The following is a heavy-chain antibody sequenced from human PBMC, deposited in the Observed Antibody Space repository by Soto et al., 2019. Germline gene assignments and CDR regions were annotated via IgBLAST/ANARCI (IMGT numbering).Heavy chain of an antibody. D-gene: IGHD6-13*01. Sequence: QVQLVQSGAEVKKPGSSVKVSCKASGGTFSSYAISWVRQAPGQGLEWMGGIIPIFGTANYAQKFQGRVTITADESTSTADMELSSLRSEDTAVYYCARGQYSSSWADYYGMDVWGQGTTVTVSS. CDR3: ARGQYSSSWADYYGMDV. CDR2: IIPIFGTA. V-gene: IGHV1-69*01. J-gene: IGHJ6*02. CDR1: GGTFSSYA.